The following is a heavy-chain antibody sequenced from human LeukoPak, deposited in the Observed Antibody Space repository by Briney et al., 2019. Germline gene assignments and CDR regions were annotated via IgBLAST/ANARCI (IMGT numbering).Heavy chain of an antibody. CDR1: GFPFNTYW. D-gene: IGHD2-15*01. CDR2: ITGDGSTT. Sequence: HSGGSLRLSCTASGFPFNTYWMHWVRRAPGKGLEWVSLITGDGSTTNYADSVKGRFTISRDNVKNTVYLQMNSLSAEDTAVYFCARDKGYSSDYWGQGTLVTVSS. V-gene: IGHV3-74*01. CDR3: ARDKGYSSDY. J-gene: IGHJ4*02.